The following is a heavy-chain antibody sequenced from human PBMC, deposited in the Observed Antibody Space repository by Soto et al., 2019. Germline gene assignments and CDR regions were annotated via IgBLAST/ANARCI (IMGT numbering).Heavy chain of an antibody. J-gene: IGHJ4*02. V-gene: IGHV3-48*01. CDR2: ISSSSGST. CDR1: GFTFNTYN. CDR3: ARRFEQWLVFDY. Sequence: EVQLVESGGGLVQPGGSLRLSCAASGFTFNTYNMSWVRQTPGKGLEWVSYISSSSGSTYYTDSVKGRFTISRDNAKNSLYMQRNRLRAEDTAVYYCARRFEQWLVFDYWGQGTLVTVSS. D-gene: IGHD6-19*01.